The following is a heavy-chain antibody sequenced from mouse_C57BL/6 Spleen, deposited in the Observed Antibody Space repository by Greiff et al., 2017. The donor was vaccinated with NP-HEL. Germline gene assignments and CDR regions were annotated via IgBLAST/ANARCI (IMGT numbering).Heavy chain of an antibody. CDR2: IYPGSGNT. D-gene: IGHD3-2*02. V-gene: IGHV1-76*01. Sequence: QVQLQQSGAELVRPGASVKLSCKASGYTFTDYYINWVKQRPGQGLEWIARIYPGSGNTYYNEKFKGKATLTAEKSSNTAYMQLSSLTSEDSSVYYCARRSSGYAKDYWGQGTSVTVSS. CDR1: GYTFTDYY. CDR3: ARRSSGYAKDY. J-gene: IGHJ4*01.